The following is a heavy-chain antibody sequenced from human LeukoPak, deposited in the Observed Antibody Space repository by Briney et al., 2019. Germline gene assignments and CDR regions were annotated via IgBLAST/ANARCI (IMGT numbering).Heavy chain of an antibody. CDR1: GYTFTSYG. Sequence: GASVKVSCKASGYTFTSYGISWVRQAPGQGLEWMGWINAYNGNTNYAQKLQGRVTMTTDTSTSTAYMELRSLRSDDTAVYYCAKDVCNWRLDAWGQGTPVTVSS. CDR3: AKDVCNWRLDA. V-gene: IGHV1-18*04. D-gene: IGHD1-20*01. CDR2: INAYNGNT. J-gene: IGHJ5*01.